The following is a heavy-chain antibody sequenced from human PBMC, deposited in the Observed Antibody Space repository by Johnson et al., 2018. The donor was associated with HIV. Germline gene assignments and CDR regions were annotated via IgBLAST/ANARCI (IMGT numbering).Heavy chain of an antibody. Sequence: QVQLVESGGGLVQPGGSLRLSCAPSGFTFSSYWMSWVRQAPGKGLEWVAFIRYDGSNKYYADSVKGRFTISRDNSKNTLYLQMNSLRAEDTAVYYCAKDLYYDSSGYYFLTGGDAFDIWGQGTMVTVSS. D-gene: IGHD3-22*01. V-gene: IGHV3-30*02. J-gene: IGHJ3*02. CDR1: GFTFSSYW. CDR2: IRYDGSNK. CDR3: AKDLYYDSSGYYFLTGGDAFDI.